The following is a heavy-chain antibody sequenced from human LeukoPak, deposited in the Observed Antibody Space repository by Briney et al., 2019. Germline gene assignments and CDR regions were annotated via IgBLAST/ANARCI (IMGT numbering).Heavy chain of an antibody. J-gene: IGHJ4*02. V-gene: IGHV1-69*13. Sequence: GASVKVSCKASGGTFSSYAISWVRQAPGQGLEWMGGIIPIFGTANYAQKFQGRVTITADGSTSTAYMELSSLRSEDTAVYYCAGSRVGGTPDYWGQGTLVTVSS. D-gene: IGHD1-26*01. CDR1: GGTFSSYA. CDR3: AGSRVGGTPDY. CDR2: IIPIFGTA.